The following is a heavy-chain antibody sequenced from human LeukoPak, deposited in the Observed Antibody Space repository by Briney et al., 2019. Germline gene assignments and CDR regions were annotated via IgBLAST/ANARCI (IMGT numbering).Heavy chain of an antibody. CDR2: IKNKDEGEKT. D-gene: IGHD3-16*01. CDR1: GFIFTNVG. CDR3: TTGIDYGGGY. Sequence: GGSLRLSCAVSGFIFTNVGMNWVGQAPGRGLGWVGRIKNKDEGEKTDYAAPVKGRFTISRDDSKATLFLQMNSLKVEDTAIYYCTTGIDYGGGYWGQGTLVSVSS. J-gene: IGHJ4*02. V-gene: IGHV3-15*05.